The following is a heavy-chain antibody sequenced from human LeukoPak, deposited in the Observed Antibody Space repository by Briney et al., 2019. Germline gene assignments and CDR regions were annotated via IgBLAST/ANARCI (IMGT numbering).Heavy chain of an antibody. CDR1: GGSISSNY. Sequence: SETLSFTCTVSGGSISSNYWTWIRQPPGQGLKGIGDIYYTGSTNYNASFKSRVTISADTSKNQFSLNQSSVTAADTAVYHCARRKASYTMDVWGQGTTVTVS. CDR3: ARRKASYTMDV. CDR2: IYYTGST. D-gene: IGHD3-10*01. V-gene: IGHV4-59*08. J-gene: IGHJ6*02.